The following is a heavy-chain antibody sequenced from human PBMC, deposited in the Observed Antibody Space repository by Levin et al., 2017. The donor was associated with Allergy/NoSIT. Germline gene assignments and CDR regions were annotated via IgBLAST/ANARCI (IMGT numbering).Heavy chain of an antibody. Sequence: GGSLRLSCTASGLTFTDYGVHWVRQAPDKGLEWVAIITSDGSHKYYADSVRGRFIISRDNSRNTVYLQMNSLRVEDTAVYFCAALGSFDYWGLGTLVTVSS. J-gene: IGHJ4*02. CDR3: AALGSFDY. D-gene: IGHD3-16*01. CDR2: ITSDGSHK. V-gene: IGHV3-30*03. CDR1: GLTFTDYG.